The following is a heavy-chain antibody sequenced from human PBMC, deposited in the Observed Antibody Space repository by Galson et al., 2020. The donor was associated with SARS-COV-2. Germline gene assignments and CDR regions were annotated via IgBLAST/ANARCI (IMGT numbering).Heavy chain of an antibody. CDR1: GYTFTSYG. CDR3: ARDPQLRPYYYYYYRDV. Sequence: ASVKVSCKASGYTFTSYGISWVRQAPGQGLEWMGWISAYNGNTNYAQKLQGRVTMTTDTSTSTAYMELRSLRSDDTAVYYCARDPQLRPYYYYYYRDVWGKGTTVTVSS. CDR2: ISAYNGNT. D-gene: IGHD2-2*01. J-gene: IGHJ6*03. V-gene: IGHV1-18*01.